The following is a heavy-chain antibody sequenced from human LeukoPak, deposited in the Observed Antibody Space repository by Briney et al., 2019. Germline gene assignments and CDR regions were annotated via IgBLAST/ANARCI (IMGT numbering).Heavy chain of an antibody. J-gene: IGHJ6*03. CDR2: MNHSGSA. Sequence: PSETLSLTCAVYGGSFSGYYWTWIRQPPGKGLEWIGEMNHSGSANYNPSLKSRVTISVDTSKNQFSLKLSSETAADTAVYYCARAGAPVAGPNSYYYYMDVWGKGTTVTISS. D-gene: IGHD6-19*01. V-gene: IGHV4-34*01. CDR3: ARAGAPVAGPNSYYYYMDV. CDR1: GGSFSGYY.